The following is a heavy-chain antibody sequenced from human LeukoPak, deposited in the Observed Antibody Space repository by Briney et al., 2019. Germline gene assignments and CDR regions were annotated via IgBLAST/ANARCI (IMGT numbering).Heavy chain of an antibody. CDR2: IYPGDSDT. V-gene: IGHV5-51*01. J-gene: IGHJ4*02. D-gene: IGHD2-2*01. Sequence: PGESLKISCKGSGYSLTTYWIGWVRQMPGKGLEWMVIIYPGDSDTRYSPSFQGQATISADKSISTAYLQWSSLKASDTAMYYCARSIGYCSGTSCFYFDYWGQGTLVTVSS. CDR1: GYSLTTYW. CDR3: ARSIGYCSGTSCFYFDY.